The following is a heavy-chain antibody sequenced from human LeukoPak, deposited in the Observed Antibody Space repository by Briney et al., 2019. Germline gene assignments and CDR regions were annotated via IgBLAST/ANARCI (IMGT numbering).Heavy chain of an antibody. CDR1: GGTFSSYT. CDR2: IIPTLGIA. Sequence: GASVKVSCKASGGTFSSYTISWVRQAPGQGLEWMGRIIPTLGIANYAQKFQGRVTITADKSTSTAYMELSSLRSEDTAVYYCAIDCSSTSCSDYWGQGTLVTVSS. D-gene: IGHD2-2*01. J-gene: IGHJ4*02. V-gene: IGHV1-69*04. CDR3: AIDCSSTSCSDY.